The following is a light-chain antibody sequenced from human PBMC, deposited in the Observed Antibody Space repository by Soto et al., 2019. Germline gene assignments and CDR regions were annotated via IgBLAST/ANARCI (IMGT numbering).Light chain of an antibody. J-gene: IGKJ1*01. CDR1: QDISRW. V-gene: IGKV1-12*01. CDR3: QQAHSFPRT. CDR2: AAS. Sequence: DIQMTQSPSSVSASVGDRVTITCRASQDISRWLAWYQQKPGKAPNLLIYAASILQGGVPSRFSGSGSGTNFTLTISSLQPEDFAAYYCQQAHSFPRTFGQGTKVEIK.